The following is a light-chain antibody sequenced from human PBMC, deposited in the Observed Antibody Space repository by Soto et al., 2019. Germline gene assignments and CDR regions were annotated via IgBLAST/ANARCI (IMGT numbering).Light chain of an antibody. J-gene: IGKJ3*01. CDR3: MQGTHWPFT. CDR1: QSLLNSNGYNY. CDR2: LGS. Sequence: DIVMTQSPLSLPVTPGEPASISCRSSQSLLNSNGYNYLDWYLQKPGQSPQLLIYLGSNRASGVPDRFSGSGSGTDFTLKISRVEAEDVGVYYCMQGTHWPFTFGPGTKVDIK. V-gene: IGKV2-28*01.